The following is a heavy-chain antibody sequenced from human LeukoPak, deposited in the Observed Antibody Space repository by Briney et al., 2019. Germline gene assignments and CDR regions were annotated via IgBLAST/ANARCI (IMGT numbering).Heavy chain of an antibody. Sequence: GGSLRLSCVASGFTFSNSEMVWVRQAPGQGLEWVSYITTSGSLIKHADSVKGRFTISRDNTKNSLYLQMNSLRVEDTAIYYCARDRGLRCYFDPWGQEPWTPFP. V-gene: IGHV3-48*03. CDR1: GFTFSNSE. D-gene: IGHD4/OR15-4a*01. CDR3: ARDRGLRCYFDP. CDR2: ITTSGSLI. J-gene: IGHJ5*02.